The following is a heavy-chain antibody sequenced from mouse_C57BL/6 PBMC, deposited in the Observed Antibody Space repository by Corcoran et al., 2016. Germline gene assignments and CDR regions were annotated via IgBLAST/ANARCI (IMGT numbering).Heavy chain of an antibody. CDR2: INTYSGVP. J-gene: IGHJ2*01. Sequence: QIQLVQSGPELKKPGETVKISCKASGYTFTTYGMCWVKQAPGKGLKWMGWINTYSGVPTYADDFKGRFAFSLETSASTAYLQINNLKNEDTATYFCARSYFQTAFDYWGQGTTLTVSS. CDR3: ARSYFQTAFDY. D-gene: IGHD1-1*01. CDR1: GYTFTTYG. V-gene: IGHV9-3*01.